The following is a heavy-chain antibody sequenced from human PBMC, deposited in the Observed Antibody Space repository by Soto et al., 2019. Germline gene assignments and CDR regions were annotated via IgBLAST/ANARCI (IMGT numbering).Heavy chain of an antibody. CDR2: ISGSGGST. Sequence: EVQLLESGGVLLQPGGSLRLSCAASGFTFNSYAMSWVRQAPGKGLEWVSTISGSGGSTFYADSVKGRFTISRDNSKNTLYLQMNLLRAGYTAVYYCAKFPIFGVAQYYFDYWGQGTLVTVSS. CDR3: AKFPIFGVAQYYFDY. J-gene: IGHJ4*02. V-gene: IGHV3-23*01. D-gene: IGHD3-3*01. CDR1: GFTFNSYA.